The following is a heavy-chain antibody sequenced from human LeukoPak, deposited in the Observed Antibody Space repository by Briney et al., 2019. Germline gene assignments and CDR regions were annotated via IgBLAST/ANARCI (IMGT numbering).Heavy chain of an antibody. CDR2: INHSGST. CDR1: GGSFSGYY. D-gene: IGHD2-2*01. CDR3: ARGRLYCSSTSYYRPLDY. V-gene: IGHV4-34*01. Sequence: PSETLSLTCAVYGGSFSGYYWSWIRQPPGKGLEWIGEINHSGSTNYNPSLKSRVTISVDTSKNQFSLELSSVTAADTAVYYCARGRLYCSSTSYYRPLDYWGQGTLVTVSS. J-gene: IGHJ4*02.